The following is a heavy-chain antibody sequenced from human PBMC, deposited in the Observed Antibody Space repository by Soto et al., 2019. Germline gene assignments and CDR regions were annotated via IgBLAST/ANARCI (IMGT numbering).Heavy chain of an antibody. CDR2: ISWNSGSI. CDR1: GFTFDDYA. J-gene: IGHJ4*02. D-gene: IGHD3-16*01. V-gene: IGHV3-9*01. CDR3: AKGIEHVSDHFDY. Sequence: EVQLVESGGGLVQPDRSLRLSCAASGFTFDDYAMHWVRQAPGKGLEWVSGISWNSGSIGYADSVKGRFTISRDNAKNSLYLQMNSLRAEDTALYYCAKGIEHVSDHFDYWGQGTLVTVSS.